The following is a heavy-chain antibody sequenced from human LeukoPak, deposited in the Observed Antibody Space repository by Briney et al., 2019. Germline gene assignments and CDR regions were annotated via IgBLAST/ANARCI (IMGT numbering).Heavy chain of an antibody. Sequence: GGSLRLSCAASGFTFSSYWMSWVRQAPGKGLEWVANIKQDGSEKYYVDSVKGRFTISRDNAKNSLYLQMNSLRAEDTAVYYCAREVVVPAATNWFDPWGQGTLVTVSS. V-gene: IGHV3-7*01. J-gene: IGHJ5*02. CDR3: AREVVVPAATNWFDP. D-gene: IGHD2-2*01. CDR1: GFTFSSYW. CDR2: IKQDGSEK.